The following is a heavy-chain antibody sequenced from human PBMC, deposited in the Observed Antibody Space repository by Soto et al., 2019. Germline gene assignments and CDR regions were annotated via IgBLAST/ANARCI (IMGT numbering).Heavy chain of an antibody. CDR1: GFTFSSYS. CDR2: ISSSSSYI. CDR3: ARANHYYDSSGYYSGMDV. D-gene: IGHD3-22*01. Sequence: GGSLRLSCAASGFTFSSYSMNWVRQAPGKGLEWVSSISSSSSYIYYADSVKGRFTISRDNAKNSPYLQMNSLRAEDTAVYYCARANHYYDSSGYYSGMDVWGQGTTVTVSS. J-gene: IGHJ6*02. V-gene: IGHV3-21*01.